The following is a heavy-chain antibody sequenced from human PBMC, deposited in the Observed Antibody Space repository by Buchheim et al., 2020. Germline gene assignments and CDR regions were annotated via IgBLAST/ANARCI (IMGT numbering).Heavy chain of an antibody. CDR3: SKSGGYYDSSGYYYVDY. CDR1: GFTFSSYA. Sequence: EVQLLESGGGLVQPGGSLRLSCAASGFTFSSYAMSWVRQAPGKGLEWVSAISGSGGSTYYADSVKGRFTISRDNSKNTLYLQINSLRAEDTAVYYCSKSGGYYDSSGYYYVDYWGQGTL. J-gene: IGHJ4*02. V-gene: IGHV3-23*01. CDR2: ISGSGGST. D-gene: IGHD3-22*01.